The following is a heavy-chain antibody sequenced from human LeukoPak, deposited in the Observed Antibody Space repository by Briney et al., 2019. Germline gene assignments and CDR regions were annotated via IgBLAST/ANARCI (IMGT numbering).Heavy chain of an antibody. CDR3: ARGAVVPAALDY. Sequence: SETLSLTCAVYGGSFSGYYWSWIRQPPGKGLEWIGEINHSGSTNYNPSLKSRVTISVDTSKNQFSLKLGSVTAADTAVYYCARGAVVPAALDYWGQGTLVTVSS. CDR1: GGSFSGYY. V-gene: IGHV4-34*01. J-gene: IGHJ4*02. D-gene: IGHD2-2*01. CDR2: INHSGST.